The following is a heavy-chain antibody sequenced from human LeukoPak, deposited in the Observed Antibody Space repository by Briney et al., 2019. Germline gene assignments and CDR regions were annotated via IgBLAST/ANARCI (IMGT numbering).Heavy chain of an antibody. CDR1: GGSISSYY. J-gene: IGHJ6*02. V-gene: IGHV4-59*12. CDR3: ARERHLRESYPTLYYYYYGMDV. Sequence: SETLSLTCTVSGGSISSYYWSWIRQPPGKGLEWIGYIYYSGSTNYNPSLKSRVTISVDTSKNQFSLKLSSVTAADTAVYYCARERHLRESYPTLYYYYYGMDVWGQGTTVTVSS. D-gene: IGHD3-16*02. CDR2: IYYSGST.